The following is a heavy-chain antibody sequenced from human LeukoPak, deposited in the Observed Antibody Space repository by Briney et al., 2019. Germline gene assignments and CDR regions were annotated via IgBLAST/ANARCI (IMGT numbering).Heavy chain of an antibody. Sequence: GGSLRLSCAASGFTFSSYAMSWVRQAPGKGLEWVSAISGSGGSTYYADSVKGRFTISRDNSENTLYLQMNSLRAEDTAVYYCASLPHAYIVVVTSMDVWGKGTTVTVSS. CDR2: ISGSGGST. V-gene: IGHV3-23*01. D-gene: IGHD2-21*02. CDR3: ASLPHAYIVVVTSMDV. J-gene: IGHJ6*03. CDR1: GFTFSSYA.